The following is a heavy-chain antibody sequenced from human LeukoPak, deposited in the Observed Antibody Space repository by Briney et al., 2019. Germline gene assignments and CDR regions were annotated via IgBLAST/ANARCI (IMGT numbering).Heavy chain of an antibody. Sequence: PGGSLRLSCAASGFNYSSYTMNWVRQAPGKGLEWVSSISSSSSYIYYADSVKGRFTISRDNAKNSLYLQMNSLRAEDTAVYYCARDRGVGATGDYWGQGTLVTVSS. CDR2: ISSSSSYI. CDR3: ARDRGVGATGDY. CDR1: GFNYSSYT. D-gene: IGHD1-26*01. V-gene: IGHV3-21*01. J-gene: IGHJ4*02.